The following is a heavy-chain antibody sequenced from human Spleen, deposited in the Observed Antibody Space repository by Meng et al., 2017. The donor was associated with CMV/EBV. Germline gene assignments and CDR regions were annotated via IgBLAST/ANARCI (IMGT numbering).Heavy chain of an antibody. J-gene: IGHJ4*02. Sequence: GESLKISCAASGASEFPFSTYAMHWVRQPPGKGLEWISGTNWNGGSTDYVDSVKGRFTISRDNARNSLYLQMNSLRPEDTALYYCARVGPQRGGYCAATSCYTGFDYWGQGTLVTVSS. CDR2: TNWNGGST. V-gene: IGHV3-20*04. CDR3: ARVGPQRGGYCAATSCYTGFDY. D-gene: IGHD2-2*02. CDR1: GASEFPFSTYA.